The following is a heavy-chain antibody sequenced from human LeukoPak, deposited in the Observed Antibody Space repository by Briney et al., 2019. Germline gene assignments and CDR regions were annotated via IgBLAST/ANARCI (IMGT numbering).Heavy chain of an antibody. V-gene: IGHV3-23*01. CDR3: AKDLGAYSSGWYGTFDY. CDR2: ISGSGGST. J-gene: IGHJ4*02. Sequence: GGSLRLSCAASGFTFSRYAMSSVRQAPGKGLEWVSAISGSGGSTYYADSVKGRFTISRDNSKNTLYLQMNSLRAEDTAVYYCAKDLGAYSSGWYGTFDYWGQGTLVTVSS. D-gene: IGHD6-19*01. CDR1: GFTFSRYA.